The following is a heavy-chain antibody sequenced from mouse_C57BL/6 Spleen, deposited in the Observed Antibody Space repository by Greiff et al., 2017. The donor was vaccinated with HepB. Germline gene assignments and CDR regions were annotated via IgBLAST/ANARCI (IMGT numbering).Heavy chain of an antibody. J-gene: IGHJ2*01. V-gene: IGHV1-55*01. CDR3: AREKKGRYYFDY. CDR1: GYTFTSYW. Sequence: QVQLQQPGAELVKPGASVKMSCKASGYTFTSYWITWVKQRPGQGLEWIGDIYPGSGSTNYNEKIKSKSTLTVDKSSSTAYMQLSSLTSEDSAVYYCAREKKGRYYFDYWGQGTTLTVSS. CDR2: IYPGSGST.